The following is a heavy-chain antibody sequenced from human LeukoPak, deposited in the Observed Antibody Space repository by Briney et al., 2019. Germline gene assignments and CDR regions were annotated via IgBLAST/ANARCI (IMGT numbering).Heavy chain of an antibody. V-gene: IGHV4-30-4*01. J-gene: IGHJ4*02. D-gene: IGHD5-24*01. CDR3: ARVEGY. CDR1: GGSLTSGDYY. Sequence: SETLSLTCTVSGGSLTSGDYYWRWVRQPPGRGLEWIGYINYSGSTYYNPSLKSRITISVDTSKNQFSLKLSSVTAADTAVYYCARVEGYWGQGTLVTVSS. CDR2: INYSGST.